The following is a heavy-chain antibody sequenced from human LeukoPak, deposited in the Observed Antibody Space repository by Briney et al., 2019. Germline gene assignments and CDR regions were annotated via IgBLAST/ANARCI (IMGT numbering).Heavy chain of an antibody. CDR2: TNQDGSNN. J-gene: IGHJ4*02. V-gene: IGHV3-7*01. Sequence: GGSLRLSCAASGLTFRNLWMSWVRQAPGKGLEWVAHTNQDGSNNYYVDSVRGRFTISRDNAKNSLYLQMNSLGAEDTAVYYCAKYLTRAFDYWGQGTLVTVSS. D-gene: IGHD2/OR15-2a*01. CDR3: AKYLTRAFDY. CDR1: GLTFRNLW.